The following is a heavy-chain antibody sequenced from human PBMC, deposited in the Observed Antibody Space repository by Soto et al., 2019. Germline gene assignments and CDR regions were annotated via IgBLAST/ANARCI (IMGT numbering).Heavy chain of an antibody. CDR2: IYSGGGT. Sequence: GGSLRLSCAASGVTVSNNFMSWVRQAPGKGLEWVSIIYSGGGTHYADSVKGRFTISRDNYKNTEYLQMNRLRGEDTAVYYCARNVPVTPLGYWGQGT. CDR3: ARNVPVTPLGY. V-gene: IGHV3-66*01. CDR1: GVTVSNNF. D-gene: IGHD4-17*01. J-gene: IGHJ4*02.